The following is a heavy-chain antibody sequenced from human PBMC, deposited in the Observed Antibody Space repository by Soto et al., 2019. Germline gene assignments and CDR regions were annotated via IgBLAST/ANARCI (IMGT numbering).Heavy chain of an antibody. CDR2: INPSGGST. CDR1: GYTFTSYY. CDR3: ARDRIAVAGTAFLRYNWFDP. J-gene: IGHJ5*02. V-gene: IGHV1-46*01. D-gene: IGHD6-19*01. Sequence: ASVKVSCKASGYTFTSYYMHWVRQAPGQGLEWMGIINPSGGSTSYAQKFQGRVTMTRDTSTSTVYMELSSLRSEDTVVYYCARDRIAVAGTAFLRYNWFDPWGQGTLVTVSS.